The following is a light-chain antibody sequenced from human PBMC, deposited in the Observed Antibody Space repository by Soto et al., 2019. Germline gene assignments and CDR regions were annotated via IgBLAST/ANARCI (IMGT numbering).Light chain of an antibody. V-gene: IGKV3-15*01. Sequence: IVRTQSPATLSVSHGERATLSCRASQSVGSHLAWYQQKPGQAPRLLIYGASTRATGIPARFSGSGSGTEFTLTISSLQSEDFSVYSCQQYNNWPPAFGQGTKVDIK. CDR2: GAS. J-gene: IGKJ1*01. CDR1: QSVGSH. CDR3: QQYNNWPPA.